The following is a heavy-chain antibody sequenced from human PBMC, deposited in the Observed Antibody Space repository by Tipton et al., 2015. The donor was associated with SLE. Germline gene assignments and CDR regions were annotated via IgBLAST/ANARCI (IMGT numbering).Heavy chain of an antibody. CDR3: ARGKRVVVGTTQIFYYYMDV. D-gene: IGHD2-15*01. Sequence: GLVKPSETLSLTCAVYGGSFSGYYWNWIRQPPGKGLEWIGEINHSGSTIYNPSLKSRVTISVDTSNSQFSLRLSSMTAADTAVYYCARGKRVVVGTTQIFYYYMDVWGKGITVTVSS. V-gene: IGHV4-34*01. CDR1: GGSFSGYY. J-gene: IGHJ6*03. CDR2: INHSGST.